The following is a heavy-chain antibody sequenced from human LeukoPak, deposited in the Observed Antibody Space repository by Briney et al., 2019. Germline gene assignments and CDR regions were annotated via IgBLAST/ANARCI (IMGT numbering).Heavy chain of an antibody. J-gene: IGHJ4*02. CDR1: GFIFSDFY. V-gene: IGHV3-11*04. D-gene: IGHD3-10*01. CDR2: ISGISHNI. CDR3: ARDLSNGGFSD. Sequence: GGSLRLSCAPPGFIFSDFYMSWIRQAPGKGLEWVSYISGISHNIQYADSVKGRFTVSRDNAKKSLYLQMNSLRAEDTAVYFCARDLSNGGFSDWDQGTLVTVSS.